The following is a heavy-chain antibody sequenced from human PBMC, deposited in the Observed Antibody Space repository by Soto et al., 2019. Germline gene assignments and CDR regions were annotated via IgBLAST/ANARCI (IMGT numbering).Heavy chain of an antibody. J-gene: IGHJ6*02. Sequence: QAGGSLRLSCAASGFTFSSYAMHWVRQAPGKGLEWVAVISYDGSNKYYADSVKGRFTISRDNSKNTLYLQMNSLRAEDTAVYYCAREYSSSWVHYYYGMDVWGQGTTVTVSS. CDR1: GFTFSSYA. CDR2: ISYDGSNK. CDR3: AREYSSSWVHYYYGMDV. V-gene: IGHV3-30-3*01. D-gene: IGHD6-13*01.